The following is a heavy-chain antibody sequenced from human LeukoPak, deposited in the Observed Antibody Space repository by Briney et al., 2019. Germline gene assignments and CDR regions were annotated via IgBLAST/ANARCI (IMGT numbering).Heavy chain of an antibody. D-gene: IGHD3-22*01. CDR3: ARGSPTRVSYYYDSPFDY. CDR1: GFTFSSYA. CDR2: ISYDGSNK. Sequence: GGSLRLSCAASGFTFSSYAMHWVRQAPGRGLEWVAVISYDGSNKYYADSVKGRFTISRDNSKNTLYLQMNSLRAEDTAVHYCARGSPTRVSYYYDSPFDYWGQGTLVTVSS. J-gene: IGHJ4*02. V-gene: IGHV3-30*04.